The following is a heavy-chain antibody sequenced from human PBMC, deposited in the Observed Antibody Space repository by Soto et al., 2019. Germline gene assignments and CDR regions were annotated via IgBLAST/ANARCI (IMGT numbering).Heavy chain of an antibody. CDR1: GVSISSGNW. CDR3: ARLVYDTRLNYMYFDF. D-gene: IGHD3-10*01. Sequence: SETLSVTCAVSGVSISSGNWWTWVRQSPQRGLEYIGEIFHDGTANYYPSFERRVAISVETSKNQFSLKLTSVTAADTAIYFCARLVYDTRLNYMYFDFWGQGTLVTVSS. CDR2: IFHDGTA. J-gene: IGHJ4*02. V-gene: IGHV4-4*02.